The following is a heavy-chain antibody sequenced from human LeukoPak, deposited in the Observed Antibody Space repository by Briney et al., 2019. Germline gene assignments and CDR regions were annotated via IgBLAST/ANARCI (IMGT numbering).Heavy chain of an antibody. Sequence: GGSLRLSCAASGFTFSSYSMNWVRQAPGKGLEWVSSISSSSSYIYYADSVKGRFTISRDNAKNSLYLQINSLRAEDTAVYYCARALSYYGSGSYDYWGQGTLVTVSS. V-gene: IGHV3-21*01. CDR1: GFTFSSYS. J-gene: IGHJ4*02. CDR3: ARALSYYGSGSYDY. CDR2: ISSSSSYI. D-gene: IGHD3-10*01.